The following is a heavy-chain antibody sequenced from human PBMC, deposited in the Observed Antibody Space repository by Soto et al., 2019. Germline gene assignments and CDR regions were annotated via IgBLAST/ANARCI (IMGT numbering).Heavy chain of an antibody. CDR3: ARDGGIKG. V-gene: IGHV3-53*01. D-gene: IGHD2-15*01. J-gene: IGHJ4*02. Sequence: PGGSLRLSCAASGCTVSSNFMVWVREAPGKGLEWVSVIYSVCSTYYSDSFMVRFTISRDSSKNTLYLQMNSLRAEDTAVYYCARDGGIKGWGQGTMVTVSS. CDR1: GCTVSSNF. CDR2: IYSVCST.